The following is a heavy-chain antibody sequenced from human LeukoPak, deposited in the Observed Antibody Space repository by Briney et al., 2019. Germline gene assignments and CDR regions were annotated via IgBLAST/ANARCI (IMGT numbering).Heavy chain of an antibody. J-gene: IGHJ5*02. V-gene: IGHV3-7*03. CDR2: IKKDGSDR. CDR1: GFTFSSYA. CDR3: ARDATGRASEYNWFDP. Sequence: GGSLRLSCAASGFTFSSYAMSWVRQAPGKGLEWVANIKKDGSDRKYLDSVKGRFTISRDNAQNSVYLQMNSLRVEDTAVYYCARDATGRASEYNWFDPWGQGILVTVSS. D-gene: IGHD6-6*01.